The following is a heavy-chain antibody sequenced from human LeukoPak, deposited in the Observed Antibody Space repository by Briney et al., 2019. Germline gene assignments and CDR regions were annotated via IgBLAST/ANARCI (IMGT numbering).Heavy chain of an antibody. CDR3: ATDPWGYYDSSGYYGQADY. CDR2: INPNSGGT. J-gene: IGHJ4*02. D-gene: IGHD3-22*01. Sequence: GASVKVSCKTSGYTFTGYYMDWVRQAPGQGLEWMGRINPNSGGTNYAQKFQGRVTMTRDTSITTAYMELSRLRSDDTAVYYCATDPWGYYDSSGYYGQADYWGQGTLVTVSS. V-gene: IGHV1-2*06. CDR1: GYTFTGYY.